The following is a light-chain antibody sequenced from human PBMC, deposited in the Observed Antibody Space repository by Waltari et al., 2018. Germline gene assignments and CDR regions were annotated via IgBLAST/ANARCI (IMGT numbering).Light chain of an antibody. CDR3: ASYSGRNTVGV. Sequence: QSVLTQPASVSGSPGQSITISCTGSSTDIGGYKYVSWYQQNSGKAPKLIIYDVPNRPSGISYRFSGSKSGNTASLTISGLQAEDEADYYCASYSGRNTVGVFGGGTRLAVL. J-gene: IGLJ2*01. V-gene: IGLV2-14*01. CDR2: DVP. CDR1: STDIGGYKY.